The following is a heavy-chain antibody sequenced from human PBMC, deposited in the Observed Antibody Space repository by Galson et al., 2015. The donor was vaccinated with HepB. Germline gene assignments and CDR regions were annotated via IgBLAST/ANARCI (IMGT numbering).Heavy chain of an antibody. Sequence: PALVKPTQTLTLTCTFSGFSLSTSGVGVGWIRQPPGKALEWLALIYWNDDKRYSPSLKSRLTITKDASKNQVVLTMTNMDPVDTATYYCAHSASSSGYYYVSGHDAFDIWGQGTMVTVSS. CDR2: IYWNDDK. J-gene: IGHJ3*02. CDR3: AHSASSSGYYYVSGHDAFDI. D-gene: IGHD3-22*01. CDR1: GFSLSTSGVG. V-gene: IGHV2-5*01.